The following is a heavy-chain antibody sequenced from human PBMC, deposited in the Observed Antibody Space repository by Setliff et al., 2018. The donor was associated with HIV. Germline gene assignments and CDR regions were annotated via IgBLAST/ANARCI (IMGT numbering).Heavy chain of an antibody. CDR3: VRGALLAAFDFDH. V-gene: IGHV1-3*04. D-gene: IGHD2-8*02. Sequence: ASVKVSCKASGYSFSDYAVHWVRQAPGQRPQWMGWIKSGSGDTMYSQDLQDRITITSDTSANTAYMELSSLSSDDTAVYFCVRGALLAAFDFDHWGHGTLVTVSS. CDR1: GYSFSDYA. CDR2: IKSGSGDT. J-gene: IGHJ4*01.